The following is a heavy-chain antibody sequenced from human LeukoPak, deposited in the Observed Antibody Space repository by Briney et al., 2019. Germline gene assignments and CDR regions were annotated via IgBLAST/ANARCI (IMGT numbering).Heavy chain of an antibody. CDR3: AKDARKWIQLWTFDY. V-gene: IGHV1-69*06. J-gene: IGHJ4*02. D-gene: IGHD5-18*01. CDR2: IIPIFGTA. Sequence: SVKVSCKASGGTFSSYAISWVRQAPGQGLEWMGGIIPIFGTANYAQKFQGRVTITADKSTSTAYMELSSLRSEDTAVYYCAKDARKWIQLWTFDYWGQGTLVTVSS. CDR1: GGTFSSYA.